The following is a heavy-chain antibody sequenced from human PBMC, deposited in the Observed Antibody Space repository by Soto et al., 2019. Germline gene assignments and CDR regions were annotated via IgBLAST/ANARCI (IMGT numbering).Heavy chain of an antibody. CDR1: GFTFSSYS. CDR3: AKGIAAEGWFDP. Sequence: PGGSLRLSCEASGFTFSSYSMNWVRQAPGKGLEWVSSISSSSSYIYYADSVKGRFTISRDNAKNSLYLQMNSLRAEDTAVFYCAKGIAAEGWFDPWGQGTLVTGSS. J-gene: IGHJ5*02. CDR2: ISSSSSYI. V-gene: IGHV3-21*01. D-gene: IGHD6-13*01.